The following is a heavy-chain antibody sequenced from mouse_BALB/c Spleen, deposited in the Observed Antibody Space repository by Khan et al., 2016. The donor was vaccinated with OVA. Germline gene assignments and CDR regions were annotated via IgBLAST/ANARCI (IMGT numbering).Heavy chain of an antibody. CDR3: ARSARIKY. CDR1: GYSITSGYG. CDR2: ISYSGST. V-gene: IGHV3-2*02. Sequence: EVQLQESGPGLVKPSQSLSLTCTVTGYSITSGYGWNWIRQFAGNKLEWMGYISYSGSTNYNPSLKSRITITRDTSKNQFFLQLNSVTTEDTATYYCARSARIKYWGQGTTLTVSS. D-gene: IGHD2-4*01. J-gene: IGHJ2*01.